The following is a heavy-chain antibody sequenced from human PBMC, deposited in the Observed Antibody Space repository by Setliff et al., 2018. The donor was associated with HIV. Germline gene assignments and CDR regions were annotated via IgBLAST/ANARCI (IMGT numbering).Heavy chain of an antibody. CDR3: ARAPSSYDFWSGYYYYYMDV. D-gene: IGHD3-3*01. CDR2: IYNGGRT. Sequence: SETLSLTCTVSGGSISSTSYYWGWIRQPPGKGLEWIGSIYNGGRTHYAGSVEGRFTVSRDNSNNTLYLQMNSLRPEDTAVYYCARAPSSYDFWSGYYYYYMDVWGKGTTVTVSS. V-gene: IGHV4-39*01. CDR1: GGSISSTSYY. J-gene: IGHJ6*03.